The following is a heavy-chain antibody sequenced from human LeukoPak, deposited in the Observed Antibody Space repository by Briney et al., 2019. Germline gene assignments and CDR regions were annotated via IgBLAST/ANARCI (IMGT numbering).Heavy chain of an antibody. Sequence: PSETLSLTCTVSGGSISSSGYYWGWIRQPPGKGLEWIGSIYYGGSTYYNPSLKSRVTISVDTSKNQFSLKLSSVTAADTAVYYCTRLNDYAWYFDLWGRGTLVTVSS. CDR1: GGSISSSGYY. J-gene: IGHJ2*01. V-gene: IGHV4-39*01. CDR2: IYYGGST. CDR3: TRLNDYAWYFDL. D-gene: IGHD4-17*01.